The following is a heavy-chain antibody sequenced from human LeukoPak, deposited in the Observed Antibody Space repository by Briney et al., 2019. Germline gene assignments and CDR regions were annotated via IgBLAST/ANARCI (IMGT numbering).Heavy chain of an antibody. V-gene: IGHV3-53*01. J-gene: IGHJ6*03. CDR3: AIERDSLIRGVLGAMDV. Sequence: SGGSLRLSCAPSEVSDTGNYMSWVRQAPGQGLEWVSLIYDTGTTHYADSVKGRFTISRGNSKNTVYLQMTYLRVEDTAVYYCAIERDSLIRGVLGAMDVWGKGTTVTVSS. CDR2: IYDTGTT. D-gene: IGHD3-10*01. CDR1: EVSDTGNY.